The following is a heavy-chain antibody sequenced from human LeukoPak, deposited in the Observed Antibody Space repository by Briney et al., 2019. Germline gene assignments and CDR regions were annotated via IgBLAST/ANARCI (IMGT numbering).Heavy chain of an antibody. CDR2: ISAYNGNT. Sequence: ASVKVSCKASGYTFTSYGISWVRQAPGQGLEWMGWISAYNGNTNYAQKLQGRVTMTTDTSTSTAYMELRSLRSDDTALYYCARLPYDYVWGSYRYTLDYWGQGTLVTVSS. CDR3: ARLPYDYVWGSYRYTLDY. J-gene: IGHJ4*02. CDR1: GYTFTSYG. D-gene: IGHD3-16*02. V-gene: IGHV1-18*01.